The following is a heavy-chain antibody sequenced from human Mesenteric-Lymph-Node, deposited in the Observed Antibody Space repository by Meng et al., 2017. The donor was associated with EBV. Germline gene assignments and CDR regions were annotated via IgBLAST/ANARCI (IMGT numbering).Heavy chain of an antibody. CDR2: INHSGST. CDR3: ARDLSGSRNRPFDY. CDR1: GGSFSGYY. D-gene: IGHD3-10*01. Sequence: QVQLQQWGAGLLKPSASLFLTRAVYGGSFSGYYWSWIRQPPGKGLEWIGEINHSGSTNYNPSLKSRVTISVDKSKNQFSLKLSSVTAADTAVYYCARDLSGSRNRPFDYWGQGTLVTVSS. J-gene: IGHJ4*02. V-gene: IGHV4-34*01.